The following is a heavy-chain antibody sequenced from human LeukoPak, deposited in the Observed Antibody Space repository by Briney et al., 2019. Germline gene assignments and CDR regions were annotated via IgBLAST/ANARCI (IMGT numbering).Heavy chain of an antibody. CDR3: ARDEWFGELLYRH. J-gene: IGHJ4*02. CDR1: GDSVSSISVA. Sequence: SQTLSLTCAISGDSVSSISVAWNWIRQSPSRGLEWLGRTYERSKWYNDYAVSVKSRITIIPDTSKNQFSLQLNSLTREDTAVYYCARDEWFGELLYRHWGQGTMVTVSS. D-gene: IGHD3-10*01. V-gene: IGHV6-1*01. CDR2: TYERSKWYN.